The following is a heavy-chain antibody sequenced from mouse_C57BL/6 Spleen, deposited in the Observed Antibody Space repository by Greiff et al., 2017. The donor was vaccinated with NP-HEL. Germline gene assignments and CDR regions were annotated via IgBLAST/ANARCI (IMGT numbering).Heavy chain of an antibody. V-gene: IGHV2-2*01. CDR3: ARRGDYGAWFAY. D-gene: IGHD2-4*01. J-gene: IGHJ3*01. CDR2: IWSGGST. Sequence: VKLMESGPGLVQPSQSLSITCTVSGFSLTSYGVHWVRQSPGTGLEWLGVIWSGGSTDYNAAFISRLSISKDNSKSQVFIKMNSLQADDTAIYYCARRGDYGAWFAYWGQGTLVTVSA. CDR1: GFSLTSYG.